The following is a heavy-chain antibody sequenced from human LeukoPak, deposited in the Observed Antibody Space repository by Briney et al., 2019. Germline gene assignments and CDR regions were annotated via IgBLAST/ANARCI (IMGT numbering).Heavy chain of an antibody. J-gene: IGHJ4*02. CDR1: GFTFNSYW. D-gene: IGHD5-24*01. CDR3: ARDWRDGYNYVGNY. CDR2: IKEDGSQK. Sequence: PGGSLRLSCAASGFTFNSYWMSWVRQAPGKGLEWVAYIKEDGSQKYYVDSAKGRFTISRDNAKNSLYLQMNSLRAEDTAVYYCARDWRDGYNYVGNYWGQGTLVTVSS. V-gene: IGHV3-7*01.